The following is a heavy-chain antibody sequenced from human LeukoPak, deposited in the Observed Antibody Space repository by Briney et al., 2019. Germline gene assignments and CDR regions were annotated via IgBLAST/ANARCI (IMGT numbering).Heavy chain of an antibody. J-gene: IGHJ4*02. CDR2: IKQDGTEK. Sequence: GGSLRLSCAASGFTISGYWMSWVRQAPGRGLEWVASIKQDGTEKYYVDSVKGRFTVSRDNAENSLYLQMNSLRAEDTAVYYCARLTSGVTTFVYWGQGTLVTVSS. CDR1: GFTISGYW. CDR3: ARLTSGVTTFVY. V-gene: IGHV3-7*01. D-gene: IGHD1-1*01.